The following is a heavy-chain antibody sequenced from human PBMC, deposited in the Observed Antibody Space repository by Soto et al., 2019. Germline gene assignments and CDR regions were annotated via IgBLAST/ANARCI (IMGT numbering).Heavy chain of an antibody. CDR3: ARHGTVTTPFGIAV. V-gene: IGHV1-69*06. J-gene: IGHJ6*02. D-gene: IGHD4-17*01. CDR2: IIPIFGTA. Sequence: QVQLVQSGAEVKKPASSVKVSCKASGGTFSRYAISWVRQAPGQGLEWMGGIIPIFGTANYAQKFQGRVTIAADKSTSTAYMELSSLRAEETAVYYCARHGTVTTPFGIAVWGQGTTVTVSS. CDR1: GGTFSRYA.